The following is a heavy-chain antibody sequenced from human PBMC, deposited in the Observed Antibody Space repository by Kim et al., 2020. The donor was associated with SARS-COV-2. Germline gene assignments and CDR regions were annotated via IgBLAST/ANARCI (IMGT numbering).Heavy chain of an antibody. J-gene: IGHJ4*02. D-gene: IGHD1-26*01. Sequence: IYYADAVKGRFTRSRDNAKNSLYLQMTSLRAADTAVYYCARDRGGSLFDSWGQGTLGTVSS. CDR3: ARDRGGSLFDS. CDR2: I. V-gene: IGHV3-11*01.